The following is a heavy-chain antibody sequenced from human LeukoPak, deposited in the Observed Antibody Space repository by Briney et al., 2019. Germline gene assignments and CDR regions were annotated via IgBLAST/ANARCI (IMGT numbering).Heavy chain of an antibody. CDR1: GFTFSSYS. CDR3: ARRATTMNDAFDI. J-gene: IGHJ3*02. D-gene: IGHD5-24*01. Sequence: GGSLRLSCAASGFTFSSYSMNWVRQAPGKGLEWVSSISSSSSYIYYADSVKGRFTISRDNAENSLYLQMNSLRAEDTAVYYCARRATTMNDAFDIWGQGTMVTVSS. CDR2: ISSSSSYI. V-gene: IGHV3-21*01.